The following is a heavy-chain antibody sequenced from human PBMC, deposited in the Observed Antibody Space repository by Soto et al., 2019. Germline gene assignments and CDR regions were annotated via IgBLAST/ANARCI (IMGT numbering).Heavy chain of an antibody. CDR3: ARGITLPTPLDY. V-gene: IGHV1-3*01. D-gene: IGHD1-20*01. CDR1: GYTFTSYA. CDR2: INAGNGNT. J-gene: IGHJ4*02. Sequence: PSVKVSCQASGYTFTSYAMHWVRQAPGQRLEWMGWINAGNGNTKYSQKFQGRVTITRDTSASTAYMELSSLRSEDTAVYYCARGITLPTPLDYWGQGTLVTVSS.